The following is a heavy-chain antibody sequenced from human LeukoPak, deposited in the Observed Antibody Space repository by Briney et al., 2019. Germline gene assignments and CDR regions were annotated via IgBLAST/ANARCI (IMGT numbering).Heavy chain of an antibody. J-gene: IGHJ4*02. Sequence: SSETLSLTCTVSGGSISSSGYYWGWIRQPPGKGLEWIGSIYHSGSTYYNPSLKSRVTISVDTSKNQFSLKLSSVTAADTAVYYCARSRGYSVTADYWGQGTLVTVSS. CDR2: IYHSGST. CDR1: GGSISSSGYY. D-gene: IGHD5-18*01. CDR3: ARSRGYSVTADY. V-gene: IGHV4-39*07.